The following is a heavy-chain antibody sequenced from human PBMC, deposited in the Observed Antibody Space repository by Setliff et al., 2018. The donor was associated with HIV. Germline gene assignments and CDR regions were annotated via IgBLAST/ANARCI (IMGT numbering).Heavy chain of an antibody. CDR3: ARENGSTNYYYYYGMDV. D-gene: IGHD1-1*01. Sequence: PSETLSLTCTVSGGSISSGTYYWNWVRQPAGKGLEWIGRIYTSGSINYNPSLKSRVTISLDTSKNQISLKLSSVTAADTAVYYCARENGSTNYYYYYGMDVWGQGTTVTVSS. CDR2: IYTSGSI. CDR1: GGSISSGTYY. V-gene: IGHV4-61*02. J-gene: IGHJ6*02.